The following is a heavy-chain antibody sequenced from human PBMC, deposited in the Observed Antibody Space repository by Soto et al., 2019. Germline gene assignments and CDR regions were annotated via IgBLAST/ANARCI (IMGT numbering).Heavy chain of an antibody. J-gene: IGHJ4*02. Sequence: ILSCAASGFTFSSYAMTWVRQAPGKGLEWVSAISGGGVTYYADSVKGQFTISRDISKNTVYLQMNSLRAEDTATYYCAKWHTYNYDSLAYAGFDCWGPGTQVTVSS. CDR3: AKWHTYNYDSLAYAGFDC. D-gene: IGHD3-22*01. CDR2: ISGGGVT. CDR1: GFTFSSYA. V-gene: IGHV3-23*01.